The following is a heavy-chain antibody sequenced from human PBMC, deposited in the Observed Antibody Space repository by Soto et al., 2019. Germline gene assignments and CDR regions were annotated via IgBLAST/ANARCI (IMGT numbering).Heavy chain of an antibody. CDR3: ARDPINYDSSGYYFDY. V-gene: IGHV6-1*01. J-gene: IGHJ4*02. CDR2: TYYRSKWYN. Sequence: KQSQTLSLTCAISGDSVSSNSAAWNWIRQSPSRGLEWLGRTYYRSKWYNDYAVSVKSRITINPDTSKNQFSLQLNSVTPEDTAVYYCARDPINYDSSGYYFDYWGQGTLVTVSS. CDR1: GDSVSSNSAA. D-gene: IGHD3-22*01.